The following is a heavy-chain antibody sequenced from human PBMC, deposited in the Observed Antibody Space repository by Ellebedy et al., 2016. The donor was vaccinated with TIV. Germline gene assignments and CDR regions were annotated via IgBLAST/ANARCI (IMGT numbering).Heavy chain of an antibody. D-gene: IGHD2-2*01. Sequence: GESLKISXTASGFTFSDFSLSWVRQAPGKGLEWVSTLSGDNNFIYYADSMKGRFTISRDNAKKSLYLYMTSLRAEDTAVYYCAKDNGYCSSTTCYYHGMDVWGQGTTVTVSS. J-gene: IGHJ6*02. V-gene: IGHV3-21*01. CDR2: LSGDNNFI. CDR1: GFTFSDFS. CDR3: AKDNGYCSSTTCYYHGMDV.